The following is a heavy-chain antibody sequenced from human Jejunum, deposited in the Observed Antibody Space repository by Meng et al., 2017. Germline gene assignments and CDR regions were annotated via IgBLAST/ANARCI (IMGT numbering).Heavy chain of an antibody. CDR3: ARATAGNSEYFQN. Sequence: QWRRREPGPGLIKPAQTLSHTCTVAGGSMNGAGHYWSWIRQDPGKGLEWIGYIHYSGGTYYNPSLKSRVTISVDTSKNQFSLKLNSVSAADTAVYYCARATAGNSEYFQNWGQGTLVTVSS. CDR1: GGSMNGAGHY. D-gene: IGHD4-23*01. CDR2: IHYSGGT. J-gene: IGHJ1*01. V-gene: IGHV4-31*03.